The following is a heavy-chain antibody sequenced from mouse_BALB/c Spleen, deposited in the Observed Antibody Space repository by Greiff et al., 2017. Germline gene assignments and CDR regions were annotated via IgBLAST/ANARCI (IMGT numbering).Heavy chain of an antibody. Sequence: QVQLKESGAELARPGASVKLSCKASGYTFTDYYINWVKQRTGQGLEWIGEIYPGSGNTYYNEKFKGKATLTADKSSSTAYMQLSSLTSEDSAVYFCARLTVVAPYYFDYWGQGTTLTVSS. J-gene: IGHJ2*01. CDR1: GYTFTDYY. CDR2: IYPGSGNT. CDR3: ARLTVVAPYYFDY. V-gene: IGHV1-77*01. D-gene: IGHD1-1*01.